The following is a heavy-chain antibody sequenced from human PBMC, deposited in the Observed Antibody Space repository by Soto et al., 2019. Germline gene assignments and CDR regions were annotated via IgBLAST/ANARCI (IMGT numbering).Heavy chain of an antibody. D-gene: IGHD3-16*02. CDR2: IWHDGSNQ. CDR1: GFTFCNFG. J-gene: IGHJ2*01. CDR3: ARDYRSYIAL. Sequence: PWGSLGLSCAASGFTFCNFGIHWVRQAPGKGLEWVAFIWHDGSNQYYTDSVKGRFTISRENSGNTVSLQMNSLGGEDTAVYHCARDYRSYIALWGRGTLVTVSS. V-gene: IGHV3-33*01.